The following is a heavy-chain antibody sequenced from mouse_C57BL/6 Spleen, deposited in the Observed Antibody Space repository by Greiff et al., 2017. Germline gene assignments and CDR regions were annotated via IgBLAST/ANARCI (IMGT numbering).Heavy chain of an antibody. V-gene: IGHV1-69*01. CDR3: ARELGRRGYFDY. CDR2: IDPSDSYT. J-gene: IGHJ2*01. CDR1: GYTFTSYW. D-gene: IGHD4-1*01. Sequence: QVQLQQPGAELVMPGASVKLSCKASGYTFTSYWMHWVKQRPGQGLEWIGEIDPSDSYTNYNQKFTGKSTLTVDKSSSTAYMQISSLTSEDSAVYYCARELGRRGYFDYWGQGTTLTVSS.